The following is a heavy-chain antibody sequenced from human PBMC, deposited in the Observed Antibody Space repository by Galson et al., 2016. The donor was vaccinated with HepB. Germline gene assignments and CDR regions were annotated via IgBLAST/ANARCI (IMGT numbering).Heavy chain of an antibody. Sequence: SETLSLTCTVSGGSITSHFWNFIRQPPGKGLEWLGYIYHSGSTTYNPSLDSRVTMSLDTSKNQVSLTLRSVTAADTAIYTCATARSPLGGVRYFDLWGRGTLVTVCS. V-gene: IGHV4-59*11. CDR3: ATARSPLGGVRYFDL. D-gene: IGHD3-16*01. CDR2: IYHSGST. J-gene: IGHJ2*01. CDR1: GGSITSHF.